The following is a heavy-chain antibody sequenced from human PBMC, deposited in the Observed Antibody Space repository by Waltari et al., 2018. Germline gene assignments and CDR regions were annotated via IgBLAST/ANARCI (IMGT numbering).Heavy chain of an antibody. J-gene: IGHJ4*02. V-gene: IGHV3-23*01. D-gene: IGHD3-10*01. Sequence: EVQLLESGGGLVQPGGSLRSSFAASGSPFTTFAMTWAGPAPGKGLEWVSAISGSGGSTYYADSVKGRFTISRDNSKNTLYLQMNSLRAEDTAVYYCAKDPAYYQSAIFDYWGQGTLVTVSS. CDR3: AKDPAYYQSAIFDY. CDR1: GSPFTTFA. CDR2: ISGSGGST.